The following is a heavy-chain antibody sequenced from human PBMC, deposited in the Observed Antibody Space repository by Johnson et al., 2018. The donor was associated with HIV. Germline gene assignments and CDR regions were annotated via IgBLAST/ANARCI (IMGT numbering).Heavy chain of an antibody. CDR3: ARDRWGLKDAFDI. CDR1: GFTFDDYG. J-gene: IGHJ3*02. Sequence: VQLVESGGGAVRPGGSLRISCAASGFTFDDYGMSWVRQAPGTGLEWVSGINWRRGTTGYADSMKGRFTISRDNARNSLYLQMNSLRAEDTALYYCARDRWGLKDAFDIWGQGTMVTVSS. D-gene: IGHD3-16*01. V-gene: IGHV3-20*04. CDR2: INWRRGTT.